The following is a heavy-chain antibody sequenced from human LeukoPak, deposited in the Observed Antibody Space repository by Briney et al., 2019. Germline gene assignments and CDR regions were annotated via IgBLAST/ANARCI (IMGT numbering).Heavy chain of an antibody. CDR1: GFTFDDYD. CDR3: VREHWVAAIVGATYLDY. J-gene: IGHJ4*02. D-gene: IGHD1-26*01. CDR2: INWNGGST. V-gene: IGHV3-20*04. Sequence: GGSLRLSCVASGFTFDDYDMSWVRQAPGKGLKWVSGINWNGGSTLYTDSVKGRFTISRANAKNSLYLQMNSLRAEDTAVYYCVREHWVAAIVGATYLDYCGQEILVTVSS.